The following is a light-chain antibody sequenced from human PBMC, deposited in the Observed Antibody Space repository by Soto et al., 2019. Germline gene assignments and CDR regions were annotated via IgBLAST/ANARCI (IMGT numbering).Light chain of an antibody. J-gene: IGKJ4*01. Sequence: AIQMTQSPSSLSASVGDRVTITCRASQGIRNDLGWYQQKPGKAPKLLIYTASSLQSGVPSRFSGSGSGTDFTLTIGSLQPEDFATYYCLQDYNYPLTFGGGTKVEIK. CDR3: LQDYNYPLT. CDR1: QGIRND. V-gene: IGKV1-6*01. CDR2: TAS.